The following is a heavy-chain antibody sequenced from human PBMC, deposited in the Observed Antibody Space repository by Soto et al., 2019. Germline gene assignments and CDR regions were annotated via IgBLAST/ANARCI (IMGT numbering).Heavy chain of an antibody. CDR1: GYSFKDHY. Sequence: ASVKVSCKASGYSFKDHYMHWVRQAPGRGLEWVGIINPSGEHTNYAQQFRGRVAMTRDTSTSTAYMELRSLRSEDTAVYYCARRTETATITLSALVGPYGMDVWGQGTTVTVSS. V-gene: IGHV1-46*02. CDR3: ARRTETATITLSALVGPYGMDV. D-gene: IGHD5-12*01. CDR2: INPSGEHT. J-gene: IGHJ6*02.